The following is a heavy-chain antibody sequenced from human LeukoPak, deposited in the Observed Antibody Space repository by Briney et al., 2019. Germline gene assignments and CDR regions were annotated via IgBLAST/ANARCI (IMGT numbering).Heavy chain of an antibody. J-gene: IGHJ4*02. CDR3: ARHMGSYYDY. CDR2: ISSSGSTI. Sequence: GGSLRLSCATSGFTFSSYSMNWVRQAPGKGLEWVSYISSSGSTIYYADSVKGRFTISRDNAKNSLYLQMNSLRAEDAAVYYCARHMGSYYDYWGQGTLVTVSS. V-gene: IGHV3-48*04. CDR1: GFTFSSYS. D-gene: IGHD2-21*01.